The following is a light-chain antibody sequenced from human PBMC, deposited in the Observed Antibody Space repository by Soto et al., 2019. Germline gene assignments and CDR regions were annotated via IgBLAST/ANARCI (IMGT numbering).Light chain of an antibody. Sequence: QSLLTHPPSAPGTPGQRVAISCSGYSSTVGSNHVYWYQKFPGMAPKLLISKNNQRPSGVPDRFSGSKSGTSASLAISGLRSEDEADYYCAAWDDNFSTYVFGSGTKATVL. CDR1: SSTVGSNH. CDR2: KNN. CDR3: AAWDDNFSTYV. J-gene: IGLJ1*01. V-gene: IGLV1-47*01.